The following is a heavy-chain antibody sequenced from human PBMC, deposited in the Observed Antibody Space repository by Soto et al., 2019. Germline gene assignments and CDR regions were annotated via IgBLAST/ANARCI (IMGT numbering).Heavy chain of an antibody. D-gene: IGHD2-2*01. Sequence: SETLSLTCTVSGGSISSGGYYWSWIRQHSGKGLEWIGYIYYSGSTYYNPSLKSRVTISVDTSKNQFSLKLSSVTAADTAVYYCARDRGGVVVPNWFDPWGQGTLVTVSS. J-gene: IGHJ5*02. V-gene: IGHV4-31*03. CDR2: IYYSGST. CDR3: ARDRGGVVVPNWFDP. CDR1: GGSISSGGYY.